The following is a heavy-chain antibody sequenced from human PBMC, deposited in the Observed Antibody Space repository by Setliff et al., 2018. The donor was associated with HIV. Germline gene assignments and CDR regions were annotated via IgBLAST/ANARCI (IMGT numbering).Heavy chain of an antibody. D-gene: IGHD2-21*02. J-gene: IGHJ3*02. Sequence: ASVKVSCKASGYTFTSYGISWVRQAPGQGLEWMGWISAYNGNTNYAQKLQGRVTMTTDTSTSTAYMELRSLRSNDTAGYYCASATRVTDDAFDIWGQGTMVTVSS. CDR2: ISAYNGNT. CDR3: ASATRVTDDAFDI. CDR1: GYTFTSYG. V-gene: IGHV1-18*01.